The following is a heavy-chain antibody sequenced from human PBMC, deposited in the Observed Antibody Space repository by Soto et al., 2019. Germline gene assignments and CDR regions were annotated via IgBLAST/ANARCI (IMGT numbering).Heavy chain of an antibody. V-gene: IGHV1-2*02. J-gene: IGHJ5*02. CDR1: GYTFTGYH. Sequence: ASVKVSCKASGYTFTGYHMHWGRQAPGQGLEWMGWINPNSGGTNYAQKFQGRVTMTRDTSFSTDYMELSRLRSDDTAVYYCARGATTFGVVISDWFDPWVQGTLVTVSS. D-gene: IGHD3-3*01. CDR2: INPNSGGT. CDR3: ARGATTFGVVISDWFDP.